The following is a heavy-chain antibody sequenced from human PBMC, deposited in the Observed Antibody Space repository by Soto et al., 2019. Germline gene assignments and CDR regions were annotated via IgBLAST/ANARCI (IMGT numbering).Heavy chain of an antibody. Sequence: ASVKVSCKASGYTFTSYAMHWVRQAPGQRLEWMGWINAGNGNTKYSQKFQGRVTITRDTSASTAYMELSSLRSEDTAVYYCARDLAVLRYFDWPDYYYYGMDVWGQGTTVTVSS. V-gene: IGHV1-3*01. CDR1: GYTFTSYA. CDR2: INAGNGNT. CDR3: ARDLAVLRYFDWPDYYYYGMDV. D-gene: IGHD3-9*01. J-gene: IGHJ6*02.